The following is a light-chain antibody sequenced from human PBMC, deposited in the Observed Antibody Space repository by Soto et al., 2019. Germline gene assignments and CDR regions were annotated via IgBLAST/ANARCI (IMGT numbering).Light chain of an antibody. CDR3: QQDYNLPIT. V-gene: IGKV3D-7*01. Sequence: EIVMTQSPAAVSLSPGERATLSCRASQSVTSNYLSWYQQKPGQAPRLLIYGASTRATDIPARFSGSGSGTDFTLTISSLQPEDFAVYYCQQDYNLPITFGQGTRLEIK. J-gene: IGKJ5*01. CDR2: GAS. CDR1: QSVTSNY.